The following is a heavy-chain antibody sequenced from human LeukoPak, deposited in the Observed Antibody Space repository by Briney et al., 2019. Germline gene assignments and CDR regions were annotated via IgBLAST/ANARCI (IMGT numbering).Heavy chain of an antibody. CDR1: GYTITGYY. D-gene: IGHD3-16*01. CDR3: ARMGEHYYYYGTDV. Sequence: ASVKVSCKASGYTITGYYMHWVRQAPGQGLEWMGWINPNSGGTNYAQKFQGWVTMTRDTSISTAYMELSRLRSDDTAVYYCARMGEHYYYYGTDVWGQGTTVTVSS. V-gene: IGHV1-2*04. CDR2: INPNSGGT. J-gene: IGHJ6*02.